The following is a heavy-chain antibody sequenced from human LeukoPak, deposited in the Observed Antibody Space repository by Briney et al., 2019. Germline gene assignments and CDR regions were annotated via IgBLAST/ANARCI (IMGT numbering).Heavy chain of an antibody. CDR2: IYYSGST. V-gene: IGHV4-39*01. Sequence: SETLSLTCTVSGASFSSSTYYWGWIRQPPGKGLEWIGSIYYSGSTYYNPSLKSRVTMSVGTSKNQFSLKLSSVTAADTAVYYCARHAGGISATGTRPFDHWGQGTLVTVSS. CDR3: ARHAGGISATGTRPFDH. D-gene: IGHD6-13*01. J-gene: IGHJ4*02. CDR1: GASFSSSTYY.